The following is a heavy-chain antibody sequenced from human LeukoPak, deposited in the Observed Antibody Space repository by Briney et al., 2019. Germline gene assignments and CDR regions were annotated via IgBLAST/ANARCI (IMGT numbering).Heavy chain of an antibody. Sequence: SETLSLTRAVYVESFSGYYWSCIRQHPGKGLEWIGYIYYSGSTYYNASLKSRVSMSVDTSKNQFSLNVSSVTAADTAVNYCSSSGGSYRAAINFDYWGQGTLVTVSS. CDR1: VESFSGYY. J-gene: IGHJ4*02. CDR3: SSSGGSYRAAINFDY. CDR2: IYYSGST. D-gene: IGHD1-26*01. V-gene: IGHV4-31*11.